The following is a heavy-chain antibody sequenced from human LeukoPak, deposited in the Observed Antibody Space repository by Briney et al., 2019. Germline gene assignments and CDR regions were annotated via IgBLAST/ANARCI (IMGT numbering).Heavy chain of an antibody. D-gene: IGHD3-10*01. V-gene: IGHV3-23*01. CDR2: ISGSGGST. J-gene: IGHJ4*02. CDR1: GFTFSNFA. Sequence: GGSLRLSCAASGFTFSNFAMNWVRQAPGKGLEWVSAISGSGGSTYYTESVKGRFTISRDNSKNTLYLQMNSLRAEDTAVYYCPKPHYGSGSPGFYWGQGTLLTVSS. CDR3: PKPHYGSGSPGFY.